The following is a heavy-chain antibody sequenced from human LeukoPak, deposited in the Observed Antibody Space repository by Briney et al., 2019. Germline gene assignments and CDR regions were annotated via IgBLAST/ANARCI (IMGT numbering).Heavy chain of an antibody. Sequence: PGGSLRLSCAASGFSFEDYAMHWVRQVPGKGLEWVSSIGWNSDFRAYADSVKGRFTISRDNAKNSLYLEMSSLRADDTAFYYCAKDRAIFGVALVGYGMDVWGQGTTVTVS. V-gene: IGHV3-9*01. CDR1: GFSFEDYA. D-gene: IGHD3-3*01. J-gene: IGHJ6*02. CDR2: IGWNSDFR. CDR3: AKDRAIFGVALVGYGMDV.